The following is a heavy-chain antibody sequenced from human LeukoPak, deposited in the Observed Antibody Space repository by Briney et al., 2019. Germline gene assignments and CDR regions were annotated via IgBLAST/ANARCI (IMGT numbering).Heavy chain of an antibody. J-gene: IGHJ4*02. Sequence: GGSLRLSCAASGFTFSSYAMHWVRQAPGKGLEWVAVISYDGSNKYYADSVKGRYTISRDNSKNTLYLQMNSLRAEDTAVYYCARDLADDYDDYGLGYWGQGTLVTVSS. D-gene: IGHD4-17*01. CDR2: ISYDGSNK. CDR3: ARDLADDYDDYGLGY. CDR1: GFTFSSYA. V-gene: IGHV3-30-3*01.